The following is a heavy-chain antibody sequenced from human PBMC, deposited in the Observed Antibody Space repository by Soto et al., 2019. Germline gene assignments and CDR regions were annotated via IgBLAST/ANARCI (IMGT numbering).Heavy chain of an antibody. Sequence: QVQLQQWGAGLLKPSETLSLTCAVYGGSFSGYYWNWIRQPPGKGLEWIGEINHSGNTNYNPSLKSRVTLSVDTSKNQFSLKLSSVTAADTAVYYCARGWGRIFDYWGQGTLVTVSS. CDR1: GGSFSGYY. CDR3: ARGWGRIFDY. J-gene: IGHJ4*02. V-gene: IGHV4-34*01. CDR2: INHSGNT. D-gene: IGHD7-27*01.